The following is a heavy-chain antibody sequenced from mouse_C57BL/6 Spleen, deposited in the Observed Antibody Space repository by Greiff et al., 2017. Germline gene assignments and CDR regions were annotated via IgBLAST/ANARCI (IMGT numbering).Heavy chain of an antibody. D-gene: IGHD1-1*01. V-gene: IGHV1-55*01. Sequence: QVQLQQSGAELVKPGASVKMSCKASGYTFTSYWITWVKQRPGQGLEWIGDIYPGSGSTNYNEKFKSKATLTVDTSSSSAYLQLSSLTSEDSVFYYCARNGGEYYGSSYAMDYWGQGTSVTVSS. CDR3: ARNGGEYYGSSYAMDY. CDR2: IYPGSGST. J-gene: IGHJ4*01. CDR1: GYTFTSYW.